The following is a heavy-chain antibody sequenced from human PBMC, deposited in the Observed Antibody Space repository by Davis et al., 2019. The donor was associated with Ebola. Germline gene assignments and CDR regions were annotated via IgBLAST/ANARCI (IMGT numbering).Heavy chain of an antibody. D-gene: IGHD3-3*01. CDR2: ISGSGGST. CDR1: GFTFSSYA. V-gene: IGHV3-23*01. CDR3: ATPDFWSGYFDP. J-gene: IGHJ5*02. Sequence: GESLKISCAASGFTFSSYAMSWVRQAPGKGLEWVSAISGSGGSTYYADSVKGRFTISRDNSKNTLYLQMNSLRAEDTAVYYCATPDFWSGYFDPWGQGTLVTVSS.